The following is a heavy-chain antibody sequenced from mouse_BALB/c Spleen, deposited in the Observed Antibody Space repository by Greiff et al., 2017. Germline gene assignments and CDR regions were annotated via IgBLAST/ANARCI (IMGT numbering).Heavy chain of an antibody. CDR1: GFTFTAYY. D-gene: IGHD2-3*01. J-gene: IGHJ3*01. Sequence: EVKVVESGGGLVQPGGSLRLSCATSGFTFTAYYMSWVRQPPGKALEWLGFIRNKANGYTTEYSASVKGRFTISRDNSQSILYLQMNTLRAEDSATYYCARDDGYLFAYWGQGTLVTVSA. CDR2: IRNKANGYTT. V-gene: IGHV7-3*02. CDR3: ARDDGYLFAY.